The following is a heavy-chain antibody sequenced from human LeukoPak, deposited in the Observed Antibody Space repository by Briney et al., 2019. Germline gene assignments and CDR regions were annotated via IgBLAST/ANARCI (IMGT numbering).Heavy chain of an antibody. CDR2: IYYSGSTNYNPYSGNT. Sequence: SETLSLTCTVSGASISSNYWTWIRQPPGEGLEWIGYIYYSGSTNYNPYSGNTNYNPSLQSRVTISVDTSKNQFSLKLSSVTAADTAVYYCARFRDTVNIIDSWGQGTLVTVSS. J-gene: IGHJ4*02. CDR1: GASISSNY. V-gene: IGHV4-59*01. D-gene: IGHD5-24*01. CDR3: ARFRDTVNIIDS.